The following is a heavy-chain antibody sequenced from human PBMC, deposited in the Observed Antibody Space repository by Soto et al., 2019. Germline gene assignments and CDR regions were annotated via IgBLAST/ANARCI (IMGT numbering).Heavy chain of an antibody. CDR1: GYTFTSYY. CDR3: ARDLGEEAFDI. V-gene: IGHV1-46*01. Sequence: ASVKVSCKAFGYTFTSYYIHWVRQAPGQGLEWMGIINPSGGSTSYAQKFQGRVTMTRDTSTSTVYMELSSLRSEDTAVYYCARDLGEEAFDIWGQGTMVTVSS. J-gene: IGHJ3*02. CDR2: INPSGGST. D-gene: IGHD2-21*01.